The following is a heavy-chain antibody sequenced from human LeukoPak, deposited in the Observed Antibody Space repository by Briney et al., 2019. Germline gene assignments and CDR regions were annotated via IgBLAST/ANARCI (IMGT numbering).Heavy chain of an antibody. V-gene: IGHV4-59*12. D-gene: IGHD6-13*01. J-gene: IGHJ6*02. Sequence: NPSETLSLTCTVSGGSISSYYWSWIRQPPGKGLEWIGYIYYSGSTNYNPSLKSRVTISVDTSKNQFSLKLSSVTAADTAVYYCARDIAAAGTHYYYYGMDVWGQGTTVTVSS. CDR3: ARDIAAAGTHYYYYGMDV. CDR1: GGSISSYY. CDR2: IYYSGST.